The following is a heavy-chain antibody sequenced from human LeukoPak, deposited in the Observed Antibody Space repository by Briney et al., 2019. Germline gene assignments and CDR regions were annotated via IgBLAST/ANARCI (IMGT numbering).Heavy chain of an antibody. J-gene: IGHJ4*02. Sequence: PGGSLRLSCTASGFTFGDYAMSWVRQAPGKGLEWVGFIRSKAYGWTTEYAASVKGRFTISRDDSKSIAYLQMNSLKTEDTAVYYCTSSSQEKYNWNDYWGQGTLVTVSS. CDR3: TSSSQEKYNWNDY. CDR2: IRSKAYGWTT. V-gene: IGHV3-49*04. CDR1: GFTFGDYA. D-gene: IGHD1-20*01.